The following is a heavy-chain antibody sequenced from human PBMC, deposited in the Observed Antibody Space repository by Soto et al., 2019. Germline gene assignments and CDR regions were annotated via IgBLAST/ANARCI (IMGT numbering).Heavy chain of an antibody. V-gene: IGHV1-2*02. CDR3: ARERYQVISDGMDV. D-gene: IGHD2-2*01. CDR1: GYTFTGYY. Sequence: QVQLVQSGADVKTPGASVRVSCKASGYTFTGYYVHWVREAPGQVLEWMGWINPETGATSYAQKFQGRVTLSRDTSINTAYLELSSLRFDDAAVYFCARERYQVISDGMDVWGQGTTVTVSS. CDR2: INPETGAT. J-gene: IGHJ6*02.